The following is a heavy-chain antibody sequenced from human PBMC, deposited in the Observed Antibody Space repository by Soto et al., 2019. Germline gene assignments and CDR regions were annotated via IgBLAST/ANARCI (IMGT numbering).Heavy chain of an antibody. J-gene: IGHJ6*02. CDR1: GFTFSDYG. Sequence: GGSLRLSCAASGFTFSDYGMHWVRQAPGKGLEWVAVTSYDGSKKYYADSVKGRFTISKDNSKNTVYLQMNSLRIEDTAVYYCAKWGLSGHGMDVWGQGTTVTVSS. CDR3: AKWGLSGHGMDV. CDR2: TSYDGSKK. V-gene: IGHV3-30*18. D-gene: IGHD7-27*01.